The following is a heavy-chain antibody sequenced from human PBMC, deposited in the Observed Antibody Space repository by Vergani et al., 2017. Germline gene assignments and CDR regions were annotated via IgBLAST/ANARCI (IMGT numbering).Heavy chain of an antibody. CDR1: GGSISSSSYY. D-gene: IGHD4-17*01. J-gene: IGHJ4*02. CDR3: ARHSSLFGYGDKRGADY. CDR2: IYYSGST. V-gene: IGHV4-39*01. Sequence: QVQLQESGPGLVKPSETLSLTCTVSGGSISSSSYYWGWIRQPPGKGLEWIGSIYYSGSTYYNPSLKSRVTISVDTSKNQFSLKLSYVTAADTAVYYCARHSSLFGYGDKRGADYWGQGTLVTVSS.